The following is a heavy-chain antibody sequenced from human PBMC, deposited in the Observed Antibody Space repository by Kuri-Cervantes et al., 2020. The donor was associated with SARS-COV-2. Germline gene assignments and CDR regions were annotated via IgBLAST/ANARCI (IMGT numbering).Heavy chain of an antibody. CDR3: ARHGGIAVAGTFDY. J-gene: IGHJ4*02. V-gene: IGHV4-39*01. D-gene: IGHD6-19*01. CDR2: IYYSGST. Sequence: LRLSCTVSGASIRSSSYYWGWIRQPPGKGLEWIGSIYYSGSTYYNPSLKSRVTISVYTSKNQFSLKLSSVTAAETAVYYCARHGGIAVAGTFDYWGQGTLVTVSS. CDR1: GASIRSSSYY.